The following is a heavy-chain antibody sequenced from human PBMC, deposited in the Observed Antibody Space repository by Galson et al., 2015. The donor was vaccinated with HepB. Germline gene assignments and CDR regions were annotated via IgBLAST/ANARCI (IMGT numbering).Heavy chain of an antibody. CDR1: GFTFNRYW. CDR3: TRALRVVAAMGIYKWFDP. V-gene: IGHV3-74*01. CDR2: INTDGSST. J-gene: IGHJ5*02. D-gene: IGHD2-15*01. Sequence: SLRLSCAASGFTFNRYWMHWVRQAPGKGLVWVSRINTDGSSTSYADSVKGRFTISRDNAKSTLYLQMNNLRAEDTAIYYCTRALRVVAAMGIYKWFDPWGQGTLVTVSS.